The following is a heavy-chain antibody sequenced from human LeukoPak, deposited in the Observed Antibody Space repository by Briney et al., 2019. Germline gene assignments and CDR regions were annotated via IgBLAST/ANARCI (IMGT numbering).Heavy chain of an antibody. J-gene: IGHJ4*02. V-gene: IGHV3-30*04. CDR3: ARDLTRRKPYYYDSSGYYFDY. CDR1: GFTFSSYA. Sequence: RRSLRLSCAASGFTFSSYAMHWVRQAPGKGLEWVAVISYDGSNKYYADSVKGRFTISRDNSKNTLYLQMNSLRAEDTAVYYCARDLTRRKPYYYDSSGYYFDYWGQGTLVTVSS. CDR2: ISYDGSNK. D-gene: IGHD3-22*01.